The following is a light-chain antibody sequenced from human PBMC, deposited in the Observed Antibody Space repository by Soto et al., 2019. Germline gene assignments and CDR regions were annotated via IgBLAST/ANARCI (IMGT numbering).Light chain of an antibody. CDR3: SSYTTSSTLYVV. CDR1: SSDVGGYNY. V-gene: IGLV2-14*01. CDR2: EVS. J-gene: IGLJ2*01. Sequence: QSVLTQPASVSGSPGQSITISCTGTSSDVGGYNYVSWYQQHPGKAPKLMIYEVSNRPSGVSNRFSGSKSGNTASLTISGLQAEDEAGYYCSSYTTSSTLYVVFGGGTKLTVL.